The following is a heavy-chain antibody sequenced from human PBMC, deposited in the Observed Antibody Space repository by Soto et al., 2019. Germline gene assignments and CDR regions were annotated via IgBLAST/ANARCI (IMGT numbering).Heavy chain of an antibody. CDR1: GITFSSYW. D-gene: IGHD3-3*01. CDR2: INSDGSRT. CDR3: ARGAGEWLSYYYGMGV. V-gene: IGHV3-74*01. Sequence: PVGSLRLSCAASGITFSSYWMHWVRQAPGKGLVWVSRINSDGSRTDYADSVMGRFTISRDNAKNTLGLQMNSLRTEDTAAYYCARGAGEWLSYYYGMGVWGQGITVTVSS. J-gene: IGHJ6*02.